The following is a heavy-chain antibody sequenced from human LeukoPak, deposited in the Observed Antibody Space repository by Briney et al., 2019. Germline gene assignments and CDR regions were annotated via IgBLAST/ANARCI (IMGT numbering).Heavy chain of an antibody. CDR2: ISGSGGST. D-gene: IGHD5-12*01. V-gene: IGHV3-23*01. Sequence: GGSLRLSCAASGFTFGSYSMSWVRQAPGKGLEWVSSISGSGGSTYYADSVKGRFTISKDNSKKTLYLQMNSLRAEDTALYYCAKEQRGYSGYMVGSCFDPWGQGTLVTVSS. J-gene: IGHJ5*02. CDR1: GFTFGSYS. CDR3: AKEQRGYSGYMVGSCFDP.